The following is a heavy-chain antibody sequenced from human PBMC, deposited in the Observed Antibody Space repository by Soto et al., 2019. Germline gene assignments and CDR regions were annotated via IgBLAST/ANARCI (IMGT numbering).Heavy chain of an antibody. CDR2: FYYTGNT. J-gene: IGHJ4*02. D-gene: IGHD1-1*01. CDR3: ASGHDAYKVRY. Sequence: WTWIRQLPGKGLEWIGYFYYTGNTYYNPSLKSRPTISIDTSENQFSLKLTSVTAADTAVYFCASGHDAYKVRYWGQGTLVTVSS. V-gene: IGHV4-31*02.